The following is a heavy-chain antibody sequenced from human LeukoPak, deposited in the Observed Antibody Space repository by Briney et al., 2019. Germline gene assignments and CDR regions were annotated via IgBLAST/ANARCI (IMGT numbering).Heavy chain of an antibody. CDR2: MKEDGGEI. Sequence: GGSLRLSCAASGFPFSNYWMSWARQAPGKGLEWVANMKEDGGEINYVDSVKGRFTISRDNAKNSLYLHMNSLRVEDTAVYYCARDRGYSTFDNWGQGTLVTVCS. J-gene: IGHJ5*02. V-gene: IGHV3-7*01. CDR1: GFPFSNYW. D-gene: IGHD4-23*01. CDR3: ARDRGYSTFDN.